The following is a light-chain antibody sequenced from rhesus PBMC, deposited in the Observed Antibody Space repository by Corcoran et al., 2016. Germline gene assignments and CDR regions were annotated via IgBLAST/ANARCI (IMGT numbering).Light chain of an antibody. Sequence: EIVLTQSPATLALSPGERATLSCRASQSVSNYLAWYKQKPGQAPRLLINGASSRATGIPDRFSGSESGTEFTLTFSSLEPEVVGVYFYLQSSNWYSFGRGTKVEIK. J-gene: IGKJ2*01. CDR3: LQSSNWYS. CDR1: QSVSNY. V-gene: IGKV3-24*04. CDR2: GAS.